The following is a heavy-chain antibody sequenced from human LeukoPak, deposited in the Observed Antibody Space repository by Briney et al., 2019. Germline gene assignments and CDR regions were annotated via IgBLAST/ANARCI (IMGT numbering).Heavy chain of an antibody. Sequence: GGSLRLSCAASGFTFHNYAIHWVRQAPGKGLEWVSLTSGDGITTYFADSVKGRFTISRDNSKSSLFLQMNSLRTEDTALYYCARDHVYGGADYWGQGTLVTASS. V-gene: IGHV3-43*02. CDR3: ARDHVYGGADY. J-gene: IGHJ4*02. D-gene: IGHD5/OR15-5a*01. CDR2: TSGDGITT. CDR1: GFTFHNYA.